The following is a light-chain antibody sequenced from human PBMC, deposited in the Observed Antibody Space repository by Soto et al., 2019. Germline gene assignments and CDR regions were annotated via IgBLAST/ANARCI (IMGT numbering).Light chain of an antibody. J-gene: IGKJ1*01. Sequence: DIQMTQSPSTLSASVGDRVTITCRASQSISSWLAWYQQKPGKAPKLLIYKASSLDSGVPSRFSGSGSGTDFTLTISRLQPDDFATYYCQQYNSYRTFGQGTKVEIK. V-gene: IGKV1-5*03. CDR2: KAS. CDR3: QQYNSYRT. CDR1: QSISSW.